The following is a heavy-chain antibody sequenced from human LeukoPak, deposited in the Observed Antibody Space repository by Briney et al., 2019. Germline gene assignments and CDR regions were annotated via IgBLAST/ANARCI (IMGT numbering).Heavy chain of an antibody. V-gene: IGHV3-23*01. J-gene: IGHJ4*02. CDR1: GFTFSSYA. Sequence: PGGSLGLSCAASGFTFSSYAMTWVRQAPDKGLEWVSAISGSDGSTYYADSVKGRFTISRDDSQNTLYLQMNSLSAEDTAVYYCAKVETSGGANCYALDYWGQGTLVTASS. CDR2: ISGSDGST. D-gene: IGHD2-2*01. CDR3: AKVETSGGANCYALDY.